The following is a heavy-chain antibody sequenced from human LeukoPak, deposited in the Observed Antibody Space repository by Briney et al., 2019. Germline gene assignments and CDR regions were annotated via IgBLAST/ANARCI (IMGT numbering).Heavy chain of an antibody. Sequence: GGSLRPSCAASGFTVSSNYMSWVRQAPGKGLEWVSVIYSGGSTYNADSVKGRFTISRDNSKNTLYLQMNSLRAEDTAVYYCARDKRGYSYGSFGWFDPWGQGTLVTVSS. D-gene: IGHD5-18*01. V-gene: IGHV3-66*01. J-gene: IGHJ5*02. CDR2: IYSGGST. CDR1: GFTVSSNY. CDR3: ARDKRGYSYGSFGWFDP.